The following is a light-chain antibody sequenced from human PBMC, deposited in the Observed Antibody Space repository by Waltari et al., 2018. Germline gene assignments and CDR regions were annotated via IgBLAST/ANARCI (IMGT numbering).Light chain of an antibody. CDR3: CSYRGGHSWV. CDR2: EVN. J-gene: IGLJ3*02. V-gene: IGLV2-23*02. CDR1: SNDIGSYNR. Sequence: QSALTLPASVSGSPGQSISISCTGTSNDIGSYNRVSWYQHHPGKSPQLLGYEVNNRPSGVSGRFSGSKSGNTASLTISGLQAEDEGDYYCCSYRGGHSWVFGGGAKLTVL.